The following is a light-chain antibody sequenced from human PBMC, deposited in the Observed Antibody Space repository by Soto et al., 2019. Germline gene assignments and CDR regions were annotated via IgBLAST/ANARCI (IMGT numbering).Light chain of an antibody. Sequence: QSALTQPASVSGSPGQSITISCTGTSSDVGGYNYVSWYQQHPGKAHKLMIYDVSNRPSGVSTRFSGSKSGNTASLTISGLQAEDEGAYYCSSYTSSSTLVFGGGTKVTVL. CDR3: SSYTSSSTLV. CDR2: DVS. V-gene: IGLV2-14*01. J-gene: IGLJ3*02. CDR1: SSDVGGYNY.